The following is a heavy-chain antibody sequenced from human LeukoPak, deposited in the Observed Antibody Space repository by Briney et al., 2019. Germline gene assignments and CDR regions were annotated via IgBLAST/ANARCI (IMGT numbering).Heavy chain of an antibody. CDR2: MNPNSGNT. V-gene: IGHV1-8*03. CDR1: GYTFTSYD. J-gene: IGHJ4*02. Sequence: GASVKVSCKASGYTFTSYDINWVRQATGQGLEWMGWMNPNSGNTGYAQKFQGRVTITRNTSISTAYMELSSLRSEDTAVYYCARGGKLRFLEWLFRSYYFDYWGQGTLVTVSS. D-gene: IGHD3-3*01. CDR3: ARGGKLRFLEWLFRSYYFDY.